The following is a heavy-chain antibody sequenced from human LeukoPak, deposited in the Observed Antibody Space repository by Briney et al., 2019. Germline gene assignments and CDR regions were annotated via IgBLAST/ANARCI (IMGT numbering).Heavy chain of an antibody. Sequence: GGSLRLSCAASGFTFSSYATSWVRQAPGKGLEWVSAISGSGGSTYYADSVKGRFTISRDNSKNTLYLQMNSLRAEDTAVYYCAKARANAAAAGTGYWGQGTLVTVSS. V-gene: IGHV3-23*01. D-gene: IGHD6-13*01. CDR2: ISGSGGST. CDR1: GFTFSSYA. J-gene: IGHJ4*02. CDR3: AKARANAAAAGTGY.